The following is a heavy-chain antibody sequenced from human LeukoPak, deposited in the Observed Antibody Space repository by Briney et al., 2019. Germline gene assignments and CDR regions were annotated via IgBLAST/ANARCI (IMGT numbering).Heavy chain of an antibody. CDR1: GGSISSYY. D-gene: IGHD3-10*01. CDR3: ARTVTMVRGVIILDY. J-gene: IGHJ4*02. V-gene: IGHV4-59*01. Sequence: SETLSLTCTVSGGSISSYYWSWIRQPPGKGLEGIGYIYYSGSTNYNPSLKSRVTISVDTSKNQFSLKLSSVTAADTAVYYCARTVTMVRGVIILDYWGQGTLVTISS. CDR2: IYYSGST.